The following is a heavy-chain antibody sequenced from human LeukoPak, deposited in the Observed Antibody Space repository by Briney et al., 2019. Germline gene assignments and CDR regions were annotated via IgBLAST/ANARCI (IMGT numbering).Heavy chain of an antibody. CDR2: ISISSSYI. D-gene: IGHD2-2*01. V-gene: IGHV3-21*01. CDR3: ARDYCSSTSCYGFYYMDV. CDR1: GFTFSSYS. Sequence: PGGSLRLSCAASGFTFSSYSMNWVRQAPGKGLEWVSSISISSSYIYYADSVKGRFTISRDSAKNSLYLQMNSLRAEDTAVYYCARDYCSSTSCYGFYYMDVWGKGTTVTVSS. J-gene: IGHJ6*03.